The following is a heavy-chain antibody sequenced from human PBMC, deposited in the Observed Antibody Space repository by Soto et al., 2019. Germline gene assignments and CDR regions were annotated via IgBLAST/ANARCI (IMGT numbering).Heavy chain of an antibody. V-gene: IGHV4-30-4*01. J-gene: IGHJ6*02. CDR2: IYYSGST. CDR3: ARDPGASSSPARYYYGTDV. Sequence: QVQLQESGPGLVEPSQTLSLTCTVSGGSISSGDYYWSWIRQPPGKGLEWIGYIYYSGSTYYNPSLKSRVTISVDTSKNQFSLKLSSVTAADTAVYYCARDPGASSSPARYYYGTDVWGQGTTVTVSS. CDR1: GGSISSGDYY. D-gene: IGHD6-6*01.